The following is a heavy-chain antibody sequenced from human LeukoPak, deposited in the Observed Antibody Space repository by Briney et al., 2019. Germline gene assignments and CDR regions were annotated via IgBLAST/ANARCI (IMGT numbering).Heavy chain of an antibody. CDR3: ARSVAPEGYDAFDI. V-gene: IGHV3-48*04. J-gene: IGHJ3*02. Sequence: SSSSSTIYYADSVKGRFTISRDNAKNSLYLQMNSLRAEDTAVYYCARSVAPEGYDAFDIWGQGTMVTVSS. D-gene: IGHD1-14*01. CDR2: SSSSSTI.